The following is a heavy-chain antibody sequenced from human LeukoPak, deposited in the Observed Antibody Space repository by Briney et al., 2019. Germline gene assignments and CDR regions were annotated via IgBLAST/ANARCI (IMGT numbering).Heavy chain of an antibody. CDR2: IYYSGST. CDR3: ARSYRGAYSP. J-gene: IGHJ5*02. Sequence: SETLSLTCTVSGGSISSYYWSWIRQPPGKGLEWIGYIYYSGSTNYNPSLKSRVTISVDTSKNQFSLKLRSVTAADTAMYFCARSYRGAYSPWGQGTLVTVSS. D-gene: IGHD1-26*01. V-gene: IGHV4-59*08. CDR1: GGSISSYY.